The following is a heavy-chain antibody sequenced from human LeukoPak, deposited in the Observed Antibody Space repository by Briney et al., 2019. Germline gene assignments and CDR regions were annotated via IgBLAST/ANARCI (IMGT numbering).Heavy chain of an antibody. CDR1: GGSISNTEYY. Sequence: SETLSLTCTVSGGSISNTEYYWSWIRQPPGKELEWIASINYGGTTYYNPSLKSRVAISVDTSKNQFSLKLSAVTAADTAVYYCARVVRDGSGYNYYFDYWGQGTLVTVSS. V-gene: IGHV4-39*01. CDR2: INYGGTT. CDR3: ARVVRDGSGYNYYFDY. D-gene: IGHD3-22*01. J-gene: IGHJ4*02.